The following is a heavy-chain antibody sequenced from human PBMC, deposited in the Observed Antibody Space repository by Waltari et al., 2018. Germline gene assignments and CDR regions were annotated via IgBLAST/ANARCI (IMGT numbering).Heavy chain of an antibody. D-gene: IGHD3-3*01. CDR2: RSYDGNNK. V-gene: IGHV3-30*18. J-gene: IGHJ6*02. Sequence: QLQVEESGGGVVQAGRSLSLLFTSSALTFRRFAVHSVPQGPGRGLEWVELRSYDGNNKFYGDSVKGRFILSRDNSKNTIHLQMNSLRTEDTAVYYCAKDPTFWSGYYMRYYGMDVWGRGTTVTVAS. CDR3: AKDPTFWSGYYMRYYGMDV. CDR1: ALTFRRFA.